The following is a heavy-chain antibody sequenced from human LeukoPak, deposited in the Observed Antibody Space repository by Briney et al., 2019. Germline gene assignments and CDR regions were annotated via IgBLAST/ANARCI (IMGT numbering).Heavy chain of an antibody. V-gene: IGHV3-7*04. J-gene: IGHJ4*02. Sequence: GGSLRLSCAVSGFPFSIYWMSWVRQAPGEGLEWVANMNQDGTEKYYVDSVKGRFTISRDNAKNSLYLQMNSLRAEDTAVYYCARLPQLAGTECFDYWGQGTLVTVSS. CDR3: ARLPQLAGTECFDY. CDR2: MNQDGTEK. D-gene: IGHD6-19*01. CDR1: GFPFSIYW.